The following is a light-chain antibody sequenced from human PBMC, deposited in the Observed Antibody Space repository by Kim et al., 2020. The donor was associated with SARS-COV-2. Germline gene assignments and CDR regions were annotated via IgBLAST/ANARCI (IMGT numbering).Light chain of an antibody. CDR1: RSAVYDSTF. J-gene: IGLJ3*02. Sequence: QSLTISCTGTRSAVYDSTFGSYYQQLPCTAPQLMIYAVTTRPSGVSYRLSGSKSGTTPSLPFSGLQAEAEADYYCSSYTSSSGLMVFGGGSQLTVL. CDR3: SSYTSSSGLMV. V-gene: IGLV2-14*01. CDR2: AVT.